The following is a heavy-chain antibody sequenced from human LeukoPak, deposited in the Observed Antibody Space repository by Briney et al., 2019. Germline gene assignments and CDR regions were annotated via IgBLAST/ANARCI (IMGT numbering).Heavy chain of an antibody. D-gene: IGHD2-21*02. V-gene: IGHV3-7*01. CDR1: GSTFSSHW. J-gene: IGHJ5*02. CDR2: ISKHGSVR. Sequence: GGALRLSCAASGSTFSSHWMMRVRQAPGKGLEWVANISKHGSVRYFDDSVKGQFTISRDNAKNLLYLQMNSLRAEDTAVYYCDCGGGCSWGQGTLVTVSS. CDR3: DCGGGCS.